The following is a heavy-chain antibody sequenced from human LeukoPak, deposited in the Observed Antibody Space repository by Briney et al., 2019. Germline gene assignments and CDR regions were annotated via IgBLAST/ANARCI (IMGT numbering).Heavy chain of an antibody. CDR3: ARTTEGYCRGRSCYSYYYYMDV. V-gene: IGHV4-39*07. D-gene: IGHD2-15*01. CDR1: GASVSGSNYY. Sequence: SKTLSLTCAVSGASVSGSNYYWGWIRQPPGKGLEWIGNIYSSGSTYYNPSLKSRVTISVDTSKNQFSLKLSSVTAADTAVYYCARTTEGYCRGRSCYSYYYYMDVWGKGTTVTVSS. J-gene: IGHJ6*03. CDR2: IYSSGST.